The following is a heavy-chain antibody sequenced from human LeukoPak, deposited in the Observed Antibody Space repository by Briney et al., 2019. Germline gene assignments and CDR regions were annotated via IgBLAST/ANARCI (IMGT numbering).Heavy chain of an antibody. D-gene: IGHD6-6*01. Sequence: ASVKVSCKASGYTFTSYGISWVRQAPGQGLEWMGWISAYNGNTNYAQKLQGRVTMTTDTSTSIAYMELRSLRSDDTAVYYCARVVAARTATTYYYYYYMDVWGKGTTVTVSS. CDR3: ARVVAARTATTYYYYYYMDV. CDR1: GYTFTSYG. V-gene: IGHV1-18*01. J-gene: IGHJ6*03. CDR2: ISAYNGNT.